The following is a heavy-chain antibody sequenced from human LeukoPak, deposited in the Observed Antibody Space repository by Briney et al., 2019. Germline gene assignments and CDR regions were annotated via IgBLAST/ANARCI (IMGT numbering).Heavy chain of an antibody. CDR3: ARGHYGLEV. V-gene: IGHV4-59*02. CDR2: THYSGST. Sequence: SETLSLTSAVSGASVSSYYWSWIRQPPGKGLEWIGYTHYSGSTSYNPSLKSRVTISIDTSKNQFSLKLTSVTAADTAVFYCARGHYGLEVWGKGTTVTVSS. CDR1: GASVSSYY. J-gene: IGHJ6*04.